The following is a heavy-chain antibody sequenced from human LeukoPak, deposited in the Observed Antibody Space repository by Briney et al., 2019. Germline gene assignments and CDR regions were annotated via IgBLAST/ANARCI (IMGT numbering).Heavy chain of an antibody. CDR1: GGSFSGYY. CDR3: ARFDYYYGMDV. CDR2: INHSGST. V-gene: IGHV4-34*01. Sequence: PSGTLSLTCAVYGGSFSGYYWSWIRQPPGKGLEWIGEINHSGSTNYNPSLKSRVTISVDTSKKQFSLKLSSVTAADTAVYYCARFDYYYGMDVWGQGTTVTVSS. J-gene: IGHJ6*02. D-gene: IGHD3-10*01.